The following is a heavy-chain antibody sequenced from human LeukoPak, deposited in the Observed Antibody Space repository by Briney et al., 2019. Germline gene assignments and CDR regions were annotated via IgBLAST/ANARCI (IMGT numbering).Heavy chain of an antibody. V-gene: IGHV1-8*01. CDR1: GYTFTSYD. J-gene: IGHJ4*02. D-gene: IGHD3-22*01. Sequence: ASLTLSCKASGYTFTSYDINWVRQATGHALERMGWMNPNSGNTGYAQKFQGRVTMTRNTSISTAYMELSSLRSEDTAVYYCARVFYDSSGYSDYWGQGTLVTVSS. CDR2: MNPNSGNT. CDR3: ARVFYDSSGYSDY.